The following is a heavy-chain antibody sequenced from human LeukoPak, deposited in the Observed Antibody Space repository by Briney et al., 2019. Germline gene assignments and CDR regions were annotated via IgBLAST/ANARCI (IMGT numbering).Heavy chain of an antibody. D-gene: IGHD2-2*01. Sequence: GASVKVSCKASGGTFSSYAISWVRQAPAQGLEWMGGIIPIFGTANYAQKFQGRVTITADESTSTAYMELSSLRSEDTAVYYCASTYCSSTSCYEYFQHWGQGTLVTVSS. J-gene: IGHJ1*01. CDR1: GGTFSSYA. CDR2: IIPIFGTA. V-gene: IGHV1-69*13. CDR3: ASTYCSSTSCYEYFQH.